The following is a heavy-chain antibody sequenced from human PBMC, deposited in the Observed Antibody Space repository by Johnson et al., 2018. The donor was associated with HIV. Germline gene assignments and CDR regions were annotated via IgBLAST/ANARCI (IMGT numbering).Heavy chain of an antibody. V-gene: IGHV3-66*01. CDR3: VRGGSDAFDI. D-gene: IGHD3-10*01. J-gene: IGHJ3*02. CDR2: IYSGGST. CDR1: GFTVSSNY. Sequence: VQLVESGGGLVKPGGSLRLSCAASGFTVSSNYMSWVRQAPGKGLEWVSVIYSGGSTYYADSVKGRFTISRDNSKNTLYLQMNSLSPGDTAVYYCVRGGSDAFDIWGQGTMVTVSS.